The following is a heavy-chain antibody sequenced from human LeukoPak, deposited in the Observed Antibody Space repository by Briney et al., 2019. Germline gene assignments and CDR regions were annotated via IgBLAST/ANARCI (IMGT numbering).Heavy chain of an antibody. Sequence: GGSLRLSCAASGFTFSSYSMNWVRQAPGKGLEWVSYISSSSSTKYYEDSVKGRFIICRDNAKNSLYLHMNSLRAEDTAVYYCATAYQIHYRGQGTLLTVSS. CDR3: ATAYQIHY. V-gene: IGHV3-48*01. CDR1: GFTFSSYS. CDR2: ISSSSSTK. D-gene: IGHD3-16*01. J-gene: IGHJ4*02.